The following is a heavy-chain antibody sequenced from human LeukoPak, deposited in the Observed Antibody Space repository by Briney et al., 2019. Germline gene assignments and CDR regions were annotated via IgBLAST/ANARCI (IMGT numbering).Heavy chain of an antibody. D-gene: IGHD4-17*01. Sequence: GGSLRLSCAASGFTFSNYWMHWVRQAPGKGLVWVSRINSDGSRTSYADSVKGRFTISRDNAKNTLYLQMNSLRAEDTAVYYCARDLLHENGDYEDWGQGTLVTVSS. J-gene: IGHJ4*02. CDR1: GFTFSNYW. CDR2: INSDGSRT. CDR3: ARDLLHENGDYED. V-gene: IGHV3-74*01.